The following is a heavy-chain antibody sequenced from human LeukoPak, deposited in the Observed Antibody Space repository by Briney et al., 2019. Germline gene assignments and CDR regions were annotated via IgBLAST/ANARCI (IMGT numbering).Heavy chain of an antibody. V-gene: IGHV1-2*02. CDR2: INPNSGGT. CDR1: GYTFTGYY. CDR3: ARDQPGTVGATPIDY. J-gene: IGHJ4*02. Sequence: ASVKVSCKASGYTFTGYYVHWVRQAPGQGLEWMGWINPNSGGTNYAQKFQGRVTMTRDTSISTAYMELSRLRSDDTAVYYCARDQPGTVGATPIDYWGQGTLVTVSS. D-gene: IGHD1-26*01.